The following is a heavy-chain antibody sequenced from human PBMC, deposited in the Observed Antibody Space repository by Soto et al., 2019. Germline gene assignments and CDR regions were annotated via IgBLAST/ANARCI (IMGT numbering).Heavy chain of an antibody. CDR1: GNSFNNW. Sequence: PGESLKISCKGLGNSFNNWIGWVRQMPGKGLEWVGIIYPGDSDTRYSPSFQGQVTNSADKSISTAYLQWSSLKPSDSAMYNYESYHFDNFGYQADYWGPGTLVTVSS. V-gene: IGHV5-51*01. CDR2: IYPGDSDT. CDR3: ESYHFDNFGYQADY. D-gene: IGHD3-22*01. J-gene: IGHJ4*02.